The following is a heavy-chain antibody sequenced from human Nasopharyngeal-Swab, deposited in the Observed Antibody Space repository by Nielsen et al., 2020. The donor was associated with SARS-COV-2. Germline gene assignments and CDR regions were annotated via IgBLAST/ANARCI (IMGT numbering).Heavy chain of an antibody. J-gene: IGHJ6*02. CDR1: GFTFSSYA. Sequence: GGSLRLSCAASGFTFSSYAMSWVRQAPGKGLEWVSIISGSGDTTYYADSVKDRFTISRDNSKNTLFLQTNSLRVEDTAVYYCARGVGDIVLMVYAIIGMDVWGQGTTVTVSS. D-gene: IGHD2-8*01. CDR3: ARGVGDIVLMVYAIIGMDV. V-gene: IGHV3-23*01. CDR2: ISGSGDTT.